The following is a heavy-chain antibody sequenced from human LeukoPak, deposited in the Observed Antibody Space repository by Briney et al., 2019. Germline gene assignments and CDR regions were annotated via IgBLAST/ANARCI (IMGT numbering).Heavy chain of an antibody. D-gene: IGHD1-26*01. Sequence: GGSLRLSCAASGFTFDNYGMSWVRQAPGKGLEWVSGINWNGGSTGYADSVKGRFTISRDNAKNSLYLQMNSLRAEDTAVYYCARYRFVVGATDAFDIWGQGTMVTVSS. J-gene: IGHJ3*02. V-gene: IGHV3-20*04. CDR1: GFTFDNYG. CDR2: INWNGGST. CDR3: ARYRFVVGATDAFDI.